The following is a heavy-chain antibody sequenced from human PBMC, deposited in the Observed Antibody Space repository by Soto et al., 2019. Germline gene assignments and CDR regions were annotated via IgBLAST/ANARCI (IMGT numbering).Heavy chain of an antibody. CDR1: GGSISSGGYS. Sequence: QLQLQESGSGLVKPSQTLSLTCAVSGGSISSGGYSWSWIRQPPGKGLEWIGYIYHSGSTYYNPSLKSRVTLSVDRSKNQFSLKLSSVTAADTAVYYCASLAYYGDIFDYWGQGTLVTVSS. D-gene: IGHD3-22*01. CDR2: IYHSGST. J-gene: IGHJ4*02. CDR3: ASLAYYGDIFDY. V-gene: IGHV4-30-2*01.